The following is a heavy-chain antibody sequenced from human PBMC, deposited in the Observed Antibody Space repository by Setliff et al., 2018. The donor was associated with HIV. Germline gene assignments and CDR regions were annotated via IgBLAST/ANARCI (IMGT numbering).Heavy chain of an antibody. D-gene: IGHD3-22*01. CDR3: ARPTRDDYDSSGSYHYFDY. Sequence: GESLKISCKGSGYSFTNYWIGWVRQMPGKGLEWMAIIYPGDSDTRYSPSFQGQVTISADRSINTAYLQWSSLKASDTAMYYCARPTRDDYDSSGSYHYFDYWGQGTLVTVSS. CDR1: GYSFTNYW. J-gene: IGHJ4*02. V-gene: IGHV5-51*01. CDR2: IYPGDSDT.